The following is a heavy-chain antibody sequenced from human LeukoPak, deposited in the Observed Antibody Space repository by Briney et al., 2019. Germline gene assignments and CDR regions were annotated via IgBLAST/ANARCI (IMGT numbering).Heavy chain of an antibody. CDR2: IKHSGST. Sequence: KASETLSLTCGVYGGSLSGHYWSWIRQPPGKGLGWIGEIKHSGSTNYNPSLKSRVTISVDTSKNQFSLKLNSVTAADTAVYYCAREYNTSSTSFDYWGQGTLVAVSS. V-gene: IGHV4-34*01. J-gene: IGHJ4*02. CDR3: AREYNTSSTSFDY. D-gene: IGHD6-6*01. CDR1: GGSLSGHY.